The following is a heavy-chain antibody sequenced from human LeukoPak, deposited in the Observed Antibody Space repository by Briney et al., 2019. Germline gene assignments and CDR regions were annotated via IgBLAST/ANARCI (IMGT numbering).Heavy chain of an antibody. CDR1: GFTFSSYG. CDR2: ISYDGSNK. Sequence: GGSLRLSCAASGFTFSSYGMHWVRQAPGKGLDWVAVISYDGSNKYYADSVKGRFTISRDNSKNTLYLQMNSLRAEDTAVYYCANSGYSGYDLDYWGQGTLVTVSS. CDR3: ANSGYSGYDLDY. D-gene: IGHD5-12*01. J-gene: IGHJ4*02. V-gene: IGHV3-30*18.